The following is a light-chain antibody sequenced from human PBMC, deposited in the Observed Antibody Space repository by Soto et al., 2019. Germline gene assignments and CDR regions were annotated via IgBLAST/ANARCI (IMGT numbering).Light chain of an antibody. CDR3: QQSYSTLRRT. V-gene: IGKV1-39*01. Sequence: DIQMTQSPSSLSASVGDRVTITCRASQSISSYLNWYQQKPGKAPKLLIYAASSLQSGVPSRFSGSGSGTDFTLTISSLQPEDFATYYYQQSYSTLRRTFGGGTKVEIK. CDR2: AAS. J-gene: IGKJ4*01. CDR1: QSISSY.